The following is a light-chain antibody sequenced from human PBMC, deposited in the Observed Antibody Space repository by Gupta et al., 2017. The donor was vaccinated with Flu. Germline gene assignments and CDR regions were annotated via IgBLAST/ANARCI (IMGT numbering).Light chain of an antibody. Sequence: VVLTQSPLSLPVTLGQPASISCRSSRFLLYDDGFTYLNWFQQRPGQAPRRLIYKVSTRDSGVPDRFSGSGSGTNFTLKISRVESEDVGVYYCRQGSYWPITFGQGTRL. V-gene: IGKV2-30*01. J-gene: IGKJ5*01. CDR1: RFLLYDDGFTY. CDR2: KVS. CDR3: RQGSYWPIT.